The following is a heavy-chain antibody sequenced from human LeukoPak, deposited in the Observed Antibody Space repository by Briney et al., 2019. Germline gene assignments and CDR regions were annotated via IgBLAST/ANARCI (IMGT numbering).Heavy chain of an antibody. Sequence: SETLSLTCTVSGGSISSYYWSWIRQPPGKGLEWIGYIYTSGSTNYNPSLKSRVTISVDTSKNQFSLKLSSVTAADTAVYYCARLGSSSWPYYYYYMDVWGKGTRSPSP. CDR1: GGSISSYY. V-gene: IGHV4-4*09. D-gene: IGHD6-6*01. CDR3: ARLGSSSWPYYYYYMDV. J-gene: IGHJ6*03. CDR2: IYTSGST.